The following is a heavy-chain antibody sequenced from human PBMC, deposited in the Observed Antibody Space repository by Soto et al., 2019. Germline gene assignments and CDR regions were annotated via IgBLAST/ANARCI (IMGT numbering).Heavy chain of an antibody. V-gene: IGHV4-31*03. CDR2: IYYSGST. CDR1: GGSIISGGYY. J-gene: IGHJ6*02. D-gene: IGHD5-18*01. Sequence: SETLSLTCPVSGGSIISGGYYWSCIRQHPGKGLELIGYIYYSGSTYYNPSLKSRVTISVDTSKNQFSLNLSSVTAADTAVYYCARDRLMATAGTARHYFGLDVWGQGTTVTVSS. CDR3: ARDRLMATAGTARHYFGLDV.